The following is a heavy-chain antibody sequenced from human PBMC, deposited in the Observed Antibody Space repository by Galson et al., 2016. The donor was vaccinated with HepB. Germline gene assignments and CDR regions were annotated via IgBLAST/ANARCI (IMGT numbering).Heavy chain of an antibody. V-gene: IGHV4-34*01. CDR1: GASFSGYF. CDR3: ARSNLLRYSPRKSFYAMDV. Sequence: SETLSLTCGVYGASFSGYFYTWIRQPPGKGLEWIGEVSHRGSANYNPSLESRVSISVDASKNQFSLKIISVTAADTAVYYCARSNLLRYSPRKSFYAMDVWGQGSTVTVSS. J-gene: IGHJ6*02. D-gene: IGHD2-15*01. CDR2: VSHRGSA.